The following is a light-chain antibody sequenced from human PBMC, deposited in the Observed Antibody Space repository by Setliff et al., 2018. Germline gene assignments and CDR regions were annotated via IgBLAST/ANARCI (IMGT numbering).Light chain of an antibody. CDR1: SSDIGRYDF. CDR3: CSYTPTMGVV. V-gene: IGLV2-14*03. J-gene: IGLJ2*01. CDR2: SVN. Sequence: QSALTQPASVSGSPAQSNTISCTGTSSDIGRYDFVSWYQHLPGKAPQLLIFSVNNRPSQISDRFSASKSGDTASLTISGLQAEDEAVYYCCSYTPTMGVVFGGGTKVTVL.